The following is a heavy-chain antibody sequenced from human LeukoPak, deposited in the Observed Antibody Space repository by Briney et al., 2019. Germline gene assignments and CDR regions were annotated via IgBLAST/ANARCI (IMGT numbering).Heavy chain of an antibody. J-gene: IGHJ4*02. D-gene: IGHD3-9*01. Sequence: SEPLSLTCTVSNYSITSGYYWGWIRQPPGKGLEWIGSIYHSGTTYYNPSLKSRVTISVDTSKNQFSLNLSSVTAADTAVYYCARVSRGYDILYWGQGTLVTVSS. V-gene: IGHV4-38-2*02. CDR1: NYSITSGYY. CDR3: ARVSRGYDILY. CDR2: IYHSGTT.